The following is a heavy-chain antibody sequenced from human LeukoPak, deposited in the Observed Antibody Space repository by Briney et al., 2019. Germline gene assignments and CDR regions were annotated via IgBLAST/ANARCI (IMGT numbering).Heavy chain of an antibody. CDR2: TKQDGSEK. V-gene: IGHV3-7*03. D-gene: IGHD3-22*01. CDR1: GFTFSSYW. Sequence: GGSLRLSCAASGFTFSSYWMSWVRQAPGKGLEWVANTKQDGSEKYYVDSVKGRFTISRDNAKNSLYLQMNSLRAEDTAVYYCARVRFFRDSSGYYYFDYWGQGTLVTVSS. J-gene: IGHJ4*02. CDR3: ARVRFFRDSSGYYYFDY.